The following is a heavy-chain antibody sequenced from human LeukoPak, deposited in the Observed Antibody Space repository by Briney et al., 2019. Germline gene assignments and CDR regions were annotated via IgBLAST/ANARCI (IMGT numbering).Heavy chain of an antibody. Sequence: PGGSPRLSCAASGLTVSSHYMSWVRQAPGKGLEWVSVIYSGGSTYYADSVKGRFTISRDNSKNTLYLQLNSLRVEDTAVYYCARRPDYGGTPTFDYWGQGTLVTVSS. CDR3: ARRPDYGGTPTFDY. CDR2: IYSGGST. V-gene: IGHV3-66*01. J-gene: IGHJ4*02. D-gene: IGHD4-23*01. CDR1: GLTVSSHY.